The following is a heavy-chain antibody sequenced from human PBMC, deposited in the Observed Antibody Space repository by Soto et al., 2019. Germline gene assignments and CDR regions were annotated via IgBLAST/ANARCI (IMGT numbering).Heavy chain of an antibody. J-gene: IGHJ6*02. CDR1: GFTFSSYS. CDR2: ISSSSSYI. V-gene: IGHV3-21*01. CDR3: ARSVSADIVIKPAANRYGMDV. Sequence: VGSLRLSCAASGFTFSSYSMNWVRPAPGKGLEWVSSISSSSSYIYYADSVKGRFTISRDNAKNSLYLQMSSLRVEDTAVYYCARSVSADIVIKPAANRYGMDVWGQGTTVTVSS. D-gene: IGHD2-2*01.